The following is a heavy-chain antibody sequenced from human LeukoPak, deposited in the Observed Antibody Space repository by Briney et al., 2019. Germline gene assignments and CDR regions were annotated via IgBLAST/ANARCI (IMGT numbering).Heavy chain of an antibody. J-gene: IGHJ2*01. Sequence: SETLSLTCTVSGGSISSYYWVWIRQPPGKGMEWIGSIHYGGTTYYNPSLKSRVTISVDTSKNQFSLKMRSVTAADTAVYYCARDPKGFFDWYFDLWGRGTLVTVSS. CDR3: ARDPKGFFDWYFDL. D-gene: IGHD3-3*01. CDR1: GGSISSYY. CDR2: IHYGGTT. V-gene: IGHV4-39*07.